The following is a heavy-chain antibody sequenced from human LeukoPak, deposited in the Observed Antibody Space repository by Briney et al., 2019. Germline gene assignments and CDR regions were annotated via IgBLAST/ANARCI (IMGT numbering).Heavy chain of an antibody. J-gene: IGHJ5*01. CDR2: LSGSGGST. CDR1: GFTFNNYG. D-gene: IGHD1-26*01. V-gene: IGHV3-23*01. Sequence: PGGSLRLSCAASGFTFNNYGMSWVRQAPGKGLEWVSGLSGSGGSTWYADSVKGRFTISRDNPKNTLYLQMNSLRADDTATYYCVTARGAGSHKDWHFDSWGQGTLVTVSS. CDR3: VTARGAGSHKDWHFDS.